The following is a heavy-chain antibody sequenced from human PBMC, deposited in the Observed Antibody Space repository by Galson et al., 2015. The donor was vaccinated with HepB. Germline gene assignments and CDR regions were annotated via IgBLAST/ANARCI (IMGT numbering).Heavy chain of an antibody. D-gene: IGHD3-9*01. V-gene: IGHV4-34*01. CDR1: GGSFSGYY. CDR2: INHSGST. Sequence: SETLSLTCAVYGGSFSGYYWSWIRQPPGKGLEWIGEINHSGSTNYNPSLKSRVTISVDTSKNQFSLKLSSVTAADTAVYYCARRESEYYDILTGLDYGMDVWGQGTTVTVSS. J-gene: IGHJ6*02. CDR3: ARRESEYYDILTGLDYGMDV.